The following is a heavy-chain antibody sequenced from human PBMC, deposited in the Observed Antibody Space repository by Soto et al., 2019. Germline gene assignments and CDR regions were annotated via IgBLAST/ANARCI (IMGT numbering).Heavy chain of an antibody. Sequence: QITLKESGPTLVKPTQTLTLTCTFSGFSLSTSGVGVGWIRQPQGKALEWLALISWDDEKRYSPSLKSRLTIXKXTXXNQVVLTMTNTDPVDTGTYYCAHSEDWSRMARLDPWGQGTFVTVSS. D-gene: IGHD3-9*01. CDR1: GFSLSTSGVG. V-gene: IGHV2-5*02. J-gene: IGHJ5*02. CDR2: ISWDDEK. CDR3: AHSEDWSRMARLDP.